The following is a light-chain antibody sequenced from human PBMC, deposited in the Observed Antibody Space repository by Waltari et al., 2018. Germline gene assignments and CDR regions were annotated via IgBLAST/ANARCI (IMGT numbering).Light chain of an antibody. CDR2: DDN. V-gene: IGLV2-23*01. J-gene: IGLJ3*02. CDR3: CSYAGSYTWV. CDR1: SSDVGNYNL. Sequence: QSALTQPASVSGSPGQSITISCTGTSSDVGNYNLVSGYQQYPGKDPKVMIYDDNRRPSGVSDRFSGSKSGNTASLTISGVQAEDEADYYCCSYAGSYTWVFGGGTKLTVL.